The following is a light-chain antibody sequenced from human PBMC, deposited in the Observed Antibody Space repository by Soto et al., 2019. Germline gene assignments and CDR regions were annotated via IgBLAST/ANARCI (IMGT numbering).Light chain of an antibody. CDR2: WAS. CDR3: QQYYSTPSCCT. V-gene: IGKV4-1*01. CDR1: QSVLYSSNNKNY. J-gene: IGKJ2*02. Sequence: DIVMTQSPDSLAVSLGERATINCKSSQSVLYSSNNKNYLAWYQQKPGQPPKLLIYWASTRESGVPDRFSGSGSGTDFTLTISSLQAEDVAVYCCQQYYSTPSCCTFGQGTKLEIK.